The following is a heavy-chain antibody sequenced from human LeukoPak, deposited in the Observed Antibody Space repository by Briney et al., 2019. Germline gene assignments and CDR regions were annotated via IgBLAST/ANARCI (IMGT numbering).Heavy chain of an antibody. V-gene: IGHV3-7*01. D-gene: IGHD2-21*01. CDR3: ARVPGDCGGDCYSYYYYYMDV. CDR1: GFTFSSYW. Sequence: PGGSLRLSXAASGFTFSSYWMSWLRQAPGKGLEWVANIKQDGSEKYYVDSVKGRFTISRDNAKNSLYLQMNSLRAEDTAVYYCARVPGDCGGDCYSYYYYYMDVWGKGTTVTVSS. J-gene: IGHJ6*03. CDR2: IKQDGSEK.